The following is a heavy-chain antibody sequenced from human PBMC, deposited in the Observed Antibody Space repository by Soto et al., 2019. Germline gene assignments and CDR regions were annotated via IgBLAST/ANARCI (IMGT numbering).Heavy chain of an antibody. CDR3: ARDLSYSSGH. Sequence: QVQLQESGPRLVKPSGTLSLTCAVSGGSISSVNWWSWVRQPPGKGLEWIGEIYPSGSTNYNPSLKSPVTLSVDKSKNQFSLKLSSVTAAGTAVYNCARDLSYSSGHWGQGTLVTVSS. D-gene: IGHD3-10*01. CDR1: GGSISSVNW. V-gene: IGHV4-4*02. CDR2: IYPSGST. J-gene: IGHJ1*01.